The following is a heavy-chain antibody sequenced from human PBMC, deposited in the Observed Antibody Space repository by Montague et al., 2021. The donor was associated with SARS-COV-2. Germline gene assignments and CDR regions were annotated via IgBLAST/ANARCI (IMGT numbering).Heavy chain of an antibody. D-gene: IGHD3-10*01. CDR1: GFTFDDYA. V-gene: IGHV3-9*01. J-gene: IGHJ4*02. Sequence: SLRLSCPASGFTFDDYAMRWVRQAPGKGLEWVSGISWNSGSIGYADSVKGRFTISRDNSKNTLYLQMNSLRAEDTAVYYCATPRGQLWFGDWAGLDYWSQGALVTVSS. CDR2: ISWNSGSI. CDR3: ATPRGQLWFGDWAGLDY.